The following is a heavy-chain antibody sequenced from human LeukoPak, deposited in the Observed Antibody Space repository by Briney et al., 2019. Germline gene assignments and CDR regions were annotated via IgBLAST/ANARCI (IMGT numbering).Heavy chain of an antibody. CDR2: ISGGGGTAYYA. CDR3: AKLYAILSGHFDY. Sequence: GGSLRLSCAASGFKFSGYAMSWVRQSPGKGLEWVSAISGGGGTAYYAYYADSVKGRFTISRDNSQNTLFLQMNSLRAEDTAVYYCAKLYAILSGHFDYWGQGALVTVSS. CDR1: GFKFSGYA. D-gene: IGHD3-9*01. V-gene: IGHV3-23*01. J-gene: IGHJ4*02.